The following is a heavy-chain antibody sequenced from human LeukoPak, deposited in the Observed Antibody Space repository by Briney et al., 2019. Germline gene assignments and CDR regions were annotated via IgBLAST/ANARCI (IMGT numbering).Heavy chain of an antibody. D-gene: IGHD6-19*01. CDR2: INSDGSRT. CDR3: ARPETQYSSGLDGFDI. V-gene: IGHV3-74*01. J-gene: IGHJ3*02. CDR1: GFAFGSHW. Sequence: GGSLRLSCAASGFAFGSHWMHWVRQAPGKGLVWVSRINSDGSRTTYADSVKGRFTISRDNAKNTLYLQMNSLRTEDTAVYYCARPETQYSSGLDGFDIWGQGTMVTVSS.